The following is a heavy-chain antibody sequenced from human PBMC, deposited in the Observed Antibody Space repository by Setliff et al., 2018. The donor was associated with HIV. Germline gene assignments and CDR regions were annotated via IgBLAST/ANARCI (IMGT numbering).Heavy chain of an antibody. D-gene: IGHD6-19*01. CDR2: ISGYNGNT. J-gene: IGHJ3*01. CDR1: GYTFSSYG. Sequence: ASVKVSCKASGYTFSSYGISWVRQAPGQGLEWMGWISGYNGNTKYVQKLQGRVTMTTDTSTRTVYMELRSLRHDDTAEYFCARVPYRSAWFSGGHDAFDVWGQGTMITVSS. V-gene: IGHV1-18*01. CDR3: ARVPYRSAWFSGGHDAFDV.